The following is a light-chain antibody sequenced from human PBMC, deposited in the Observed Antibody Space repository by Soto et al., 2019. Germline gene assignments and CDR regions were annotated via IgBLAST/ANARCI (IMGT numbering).Light chain of an antibody. Sequence: EIVLTQSPGTLSLSPGERATLSCRASQSVSSSYLAWYQQKPGQAPRLLIYGASNRATGIPDRFSGSGSGTDFTLTINRLEPEDFAVYYCQQYDNSPPWTFGQGTKVEIK. CDR1: QSVSSSY. CDR2: GAS. CDR3: QQYDNSPPWT. V-gene: IGKV3-20*01. J-gene: IGKJ1*01.